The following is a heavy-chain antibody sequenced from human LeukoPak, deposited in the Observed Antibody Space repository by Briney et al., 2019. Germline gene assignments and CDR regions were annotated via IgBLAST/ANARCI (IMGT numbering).Heavy chain of an antibody. CDR2: IYYSGST. CDR1: GGSISSYY. J-gene: IGHJ4*02. CDR3: ARGRSIAARPVGFDY. D-gene: IGHD6-6*01. V-gene: IGHV4-59*01. Sequence: NPSETLSLTCTVSGGSISSYYWGWIRQPPGKGLEWIGYIYYSGSTNYNPSLKSRVTISVDTSKNQFSLKLSSVTAADTAVYYCARGRSIAARPVGFDYWGQGTLVTVSS.